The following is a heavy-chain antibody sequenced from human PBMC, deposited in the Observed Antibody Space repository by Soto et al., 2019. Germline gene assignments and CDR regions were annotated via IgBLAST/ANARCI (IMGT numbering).Heavy chain of an antibody. Sequence: QVQLQESGPGLVKPSETLSLTCTVSGGSISSGGYYWSWIRQHPGKGLEWIGYIYYSGSTYYNPPLTSRVTISVDTSKNQFSLKLSSVTAADTAVYYCARHLSSGWVRFDYWGQGTRVTVSS. D-gene: IGHD6-19*01. CDR1: GGSISSGGYY. CDR2: IYYSGST. V-gene: IGHV4-31*02. CDR3: ARHLSSGWVRFDY. J-gene: IGHJ4*02.